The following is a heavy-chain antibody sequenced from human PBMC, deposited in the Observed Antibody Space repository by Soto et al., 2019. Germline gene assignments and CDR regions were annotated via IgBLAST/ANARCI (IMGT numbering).Heavy chain of an antibody. CDR3: ARGQSSGWTALDY. J-gene: IGHJ4*02. V-gene: IGHV1-3*01. CDR2: INAASGNT. D-gene: IGHD6-25*01. CDR1: GYSFINYA. Sequence: ASVKVSCKASGYSFINYAMFWVRQAPGQRLEWMGWINAASGNTKYSQKFQGRVTITRDTLASTAYMELSSLRSEDTAIYYCARGQSSGWTALDYWGQGALVTVSS.